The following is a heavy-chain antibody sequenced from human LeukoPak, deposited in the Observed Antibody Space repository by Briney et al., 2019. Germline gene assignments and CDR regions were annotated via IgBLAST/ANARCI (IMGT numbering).Heavy chain of an antibody. J-gene: IGHJ4*02. V-gene: IGHV1-2*02. Sequence: GASVKVSCKAFGYTVTGYYMHWVRLAPGQGLEWMGWINPNSGGTNYAQKFQGRVTMTRDTSISTAYMELSRLRSDDTAVYYCVPTTVARNYYFDYWGQGTLVTVSA. CDR2: INPNSGGT. D-gene: IGHD4-23*01. CDR3: VPTTVARNYYFDY. CDR1: GYTVTGYY.